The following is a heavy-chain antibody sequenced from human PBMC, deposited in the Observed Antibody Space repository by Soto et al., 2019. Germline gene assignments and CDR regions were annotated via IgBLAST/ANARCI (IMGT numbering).Heavy chain of an antibody. V-gene: IGHV4-61*03. Sequence: SATLSLTCTVSGGSIRSGGYSWSWIRQPPGKGLEWIGYIYYSGSTNYSPSFQGQVTISVDKSISTAYLQWTSLKASDTAIYYCARLGYCSNTKCYSYYYHGMEVWGQGTTVTVSS. D-gene: IGHD2-2*01. CDR1: GGSIRSGGYS. CDR2: IYYSGST. J-gene: IGHJ6*01. CDR3: ARLGYCSNTKCYSYYYHGMEV.